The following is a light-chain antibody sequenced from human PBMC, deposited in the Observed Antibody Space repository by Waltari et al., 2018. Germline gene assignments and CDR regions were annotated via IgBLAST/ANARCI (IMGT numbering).Light chain of an antibody. CDR3: QELNTYPQSRT. Sequence: DIQLTQSPSFLSASIGDRVTITCRASQGISSYLAWYQQKPGKAPKRLIYAASTLQSGVPARFSGSGSGTEFTLTISRLQPEDFATDYCQELNTYPQSRTLGGGTKVEI. CDR2: AAS. CDR1: QGISSY. V-gene: IGKV1-9*01. J-gene: IGKJ4*01.